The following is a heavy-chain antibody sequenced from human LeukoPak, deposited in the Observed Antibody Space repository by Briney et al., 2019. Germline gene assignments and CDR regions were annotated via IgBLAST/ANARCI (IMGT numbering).Heavy chain of an antibody. Sequence: ASVKVSCKASGYTFTSYDINWVRQAPGQGLEWMGIINPSGGSTSYAQKFQGRVTMTRDTSTSTVYMELSSLRSEDTAVYYCARVASAYCGGDCYNLDYWGQGTLVTVSS. J-gene: IGHJ4*02. CDR3: ARVASAYCGGDCYNLDY. D-gene: IGHD2-21*02. CDR1: GYTFTSYD. V-gene: IGHV1-46*01. CDR2: INPSGGST.